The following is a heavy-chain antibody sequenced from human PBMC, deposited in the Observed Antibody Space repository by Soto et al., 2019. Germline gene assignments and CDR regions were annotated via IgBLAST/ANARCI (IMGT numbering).Heavy chain of an antibody. Sequence: QPWGSLRLSCAASGFTVVNNYIIFFRQAPFKWLEWVSVIYSGGSTYYVDSVKGRFTISRDNSKNTLYLQMNSLRAEDTAVYYCARVPDDYYYNMDVWGQGTTVTVSS. CDR3: ARVPDDYYYNMDV. CDR1: GFTVVNNY. J-gene: IGHJ6*02. V-gene: IGHV3-53*01. CDR2: IYSGGST.